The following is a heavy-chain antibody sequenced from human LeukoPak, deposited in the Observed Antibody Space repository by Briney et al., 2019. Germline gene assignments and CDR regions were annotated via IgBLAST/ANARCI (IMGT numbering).Heavy chain of an antibody. D-gene: IGHD2-21*02. V-gene: IGHV3-30-3*01. Sequence: RGSLRLSCAASGFTFSRHAMHWVRQAPGKGLELVAVISYDGSNKYYADSVKGRLTISRDNSKNTVYLQMNSLRDEDTAVYYCATGNCGGNCYSGYWGQGTLVTDSS. J-gene: IGHJ4*02. CDR3: ATGNCGGNCYSGY. CDR1: GFTFSRHA. CDR2: ISYDGSNK.